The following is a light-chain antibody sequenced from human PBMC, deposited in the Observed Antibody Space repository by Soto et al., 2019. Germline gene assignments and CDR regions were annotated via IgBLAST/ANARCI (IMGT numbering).Light chain of an antibody. CDR3: SAWDYSLTGRV. J-gene: IGLJ3*02. V-gene: IGLV1-47*01. Sequence: QSVLTQPPSASGTPGQRVTISCSGTRSNVGVNSVSWYQQVPGTAPKLLVYENDQRPSGVPARFSASKSGTSASLAISVLRFEDEADYYCSAWDYSLTGRVFGGGTKLTVL. CDR1: RSNVGVNS. CDR2: END.